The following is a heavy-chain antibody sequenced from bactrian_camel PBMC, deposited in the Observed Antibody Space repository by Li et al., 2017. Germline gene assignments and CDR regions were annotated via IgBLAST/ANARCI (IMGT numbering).Heavy chain of an antibody. D-gene: IGHD6*01. V-gene: IGHV3S31*01. CDR1: GFAASRHA. Sequence: DVQLVESGGGLVQPSGSLRLSCAASGFAASRHAMSWVRQAPGKEREGVAAIYTGGPYRGGIGRYYRDSVKGRFTISQDNVKNTVNLQMDSLKPEDTGMYYCGADRCGSYGESWLSTAVADFGYWGQGTQVTVS. J-gene: IGHJ6*01. CDR2: IYTGGPYRGGIGR. CDR3: GADRCGSYGESWLSTAVADFGY.